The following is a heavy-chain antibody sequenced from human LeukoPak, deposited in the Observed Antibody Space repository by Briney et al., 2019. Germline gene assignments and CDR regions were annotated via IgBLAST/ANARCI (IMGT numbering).Heavy chain of an antibody. CDR3: AKDHTFDY. J-gene: IGHJ4*02. Sequence: PGGSLRLSCAASGFTFSSYGMHWVRQAPGKGLEWVAVISYDGSNKYYADSVKGRFTISRDNSKNTLYLQMNSLRAEDTAVCYCAKDHTFDYWGQGTLVTVSS. V-gene: IGHV3-30*18. CDR2: ISYDGSNK. CDR1: GFTFSSYG.